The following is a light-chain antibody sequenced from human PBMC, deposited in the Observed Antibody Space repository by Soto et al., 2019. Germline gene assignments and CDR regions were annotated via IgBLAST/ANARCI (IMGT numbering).Light chain of an antibody. V-gene: IGKV3-20*01. CDR2: GAS. CDR3: QQYGSSPLT. J-gene: IGKJ4*01. CDR1: QGISSY. Sequence: EIVLTQSPATLSLSPGERATLSCRASQGISSYLAWYQQKPGQAPRLLIYGASSRATGIPDRFSGSGSGTDFTLTISRLEPEDFAVYYCQQYGSSPLTFGGGTKVDIK.